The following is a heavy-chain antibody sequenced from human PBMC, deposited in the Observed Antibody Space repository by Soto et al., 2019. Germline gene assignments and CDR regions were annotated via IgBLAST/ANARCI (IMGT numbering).Heavy chain of an antibody. V-gene: IGHV1-2*04. Sequence: QVQLVQSGAEVKKPGASVKVSCKASGYTFTGYYIHWVRQAPGQGLEWMGWINPNSGGTNYAQKFQGWVTMTRDTSLSTAYMELSRLRSDDTAVYYCARDLSSSSWYNYYYGMDVWGQGTTVTVSS. CDR2: INPNSGGT. CDR1: GYTFTGYY. D-gene: IGHD6-13*01. J-gene: IGHJ6*02. CDR3: ARDLSSSSWYNYYYGMDV.